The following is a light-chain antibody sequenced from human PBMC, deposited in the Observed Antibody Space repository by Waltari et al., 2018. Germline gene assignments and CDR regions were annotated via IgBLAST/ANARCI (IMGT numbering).Light chain of an antibody. V-gene: IGKV2-28*01. CDR2: SGS. Sequence: DIVMTQSPLSLPVTPGEPASISCRSSQSLLHSNGYNYLDWYLQKPGQSPQLLTFSGSNRASWDPDRFRGRGSCTDFPLKIRRVEAEDVGIVYCMEALQPPVTFGPGTKVDIK. CDR3: MEALQPPVT. CDR1: QSLLHSNGYNY. J-gene: IGKJ3*01.